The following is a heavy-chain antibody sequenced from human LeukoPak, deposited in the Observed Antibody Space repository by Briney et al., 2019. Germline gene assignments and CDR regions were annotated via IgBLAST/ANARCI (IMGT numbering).Heavy chain of an antibody. V-gene: IGHV4-30-4*08. D-gene: IGHD3/OR15-3a*01. J-gene: IGHJ3*02. CDR3: AGLVIDAFDI. CDR2: IYYSGST. CDR1: GGSISSGGYY. Sequence: ASQTLSLTCTVSGGSISSGGYYWSWIRQHPGKGLEWIGYIYYSGSTNYNPSLKSRVTISVDTSKNQFSLKLSSVTAADTAVYYCAGLVIDAFDIWGQGTMVTVSS.